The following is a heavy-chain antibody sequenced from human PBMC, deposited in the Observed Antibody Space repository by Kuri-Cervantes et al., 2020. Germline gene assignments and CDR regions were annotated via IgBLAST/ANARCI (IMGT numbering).Heavy chain of an antibody. CDR2: IKQDGSEK. CDR3: ARDVSPFYYDSSGYFDL. D-gene: IGHD3-22*01. CDR1: GFTFSSYW. Sequence: GGSLRLSCAASGFTFSSYWMSWVRQAPGKGLEWVANIKQDGSEKYYVDSVKGRFTISRDNSKNTLYLQMNTLRTEDTAVYYCARDVSPFYYDSSGYFDLWGQGTLVTVSS. V-gene: IGHV3-7*01. J-gene: IGHJ5*02.